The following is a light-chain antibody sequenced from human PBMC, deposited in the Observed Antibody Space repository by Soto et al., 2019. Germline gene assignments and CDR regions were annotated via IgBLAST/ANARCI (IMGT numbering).Light chain of an antibody. CDR1: NSNIGAGSG. CDR2: ANT. CDR3: QSFESSLTGLI. J-gene: IGLJ2*01. Sequence: QAVVTQPPSVTGAPGQRVTISCTGNNSNIGAGSGVNWYQQFPDKAPKLLIYANTHRPSGVPDRFSGSTSATSASLAITGLQTQDEADYYCQSFESSLTGLIFGGGTKVTVL. V-gene: IGLV1-40*01.